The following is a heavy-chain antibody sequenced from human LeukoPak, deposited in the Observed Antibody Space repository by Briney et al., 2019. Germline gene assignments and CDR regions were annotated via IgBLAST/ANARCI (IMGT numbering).Heavy chain of an antibody. CDR2: MSLNSGNT. D-gene: IGHD3-3*01. CDR3: TTLLDSFWGGHSVPPEDY. Sequence: GASVKVSCKASGYTFTSYDINWVRRATGQGLEWMGWMSLNSGNTAYAQKFQGRVTMTRKTSISTACMELSSLRSEDTAVYFCTTLLDSFWGGHSVPPEDYWGQGTLVTVSS. V-gene: IGHV1-8*01. J-gene: IGHJ4*02. CDR1: GYTFTSYD.